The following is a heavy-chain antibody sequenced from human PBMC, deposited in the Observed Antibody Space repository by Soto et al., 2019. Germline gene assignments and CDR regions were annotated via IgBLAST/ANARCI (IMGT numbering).Heavy chain of an antibody. D-gene: IGHD3-10*01. J-gene: IGHJ4*02. V-gene: IGHV1-46*03. CDR3: ARGGYGSGSNN. CDR2: INPSGGST. CDR1: GYTFSSYD. Sequence: ASVKVSCKASGYTFSSYDITWVRQAPGQGLEWMGIINPSGGSTSYAQKFQGRVTMTRDTSTSTVYMELSSLRSEDTAVYYCARGGYGSGSNNWGQGTLVTVSS.